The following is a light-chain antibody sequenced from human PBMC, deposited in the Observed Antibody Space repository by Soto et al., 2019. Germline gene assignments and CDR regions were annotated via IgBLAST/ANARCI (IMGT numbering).Light chain of an antibody. Sequence: QSVLTQPASVSGSPGQSITISCTGTRGDVGAYNLVSWYQQHPGKAPKLMIYAVTNRPSGISNRFSGSKSGNTASLTTSGVQAEDEADYYCNSYTTSSTLVFGTGTKV. CDR3: NSYTTSSTLV. CDR1: RGDVGAYNL. CDR2: AVT. J-gene: IGLJ1*01. V-gene: IGLV2-14*02.